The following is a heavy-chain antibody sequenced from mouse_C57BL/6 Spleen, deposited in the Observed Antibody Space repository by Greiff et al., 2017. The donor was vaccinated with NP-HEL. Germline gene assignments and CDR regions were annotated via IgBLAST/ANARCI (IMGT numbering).Heavy chain of an antibody. CDR3: ARGLRRHFDV. J-gene: IGHJ1*03. D-gene: IGHD2-4*01. CDR1: GYTFTSYT. Sequence: VQLQQSGAELARPGASVKMSCKASGYTFTSYTMHWVKQRPGQGLEWIGYINPSSGYTKYNQKFKDKATLTADKSSSTAYMQLSSLTSEDSAVYYCARGLRRHFDVWGTGTTVTVSS. V-gene: IGHV1-4*01. CDR2: INPSSGYT.